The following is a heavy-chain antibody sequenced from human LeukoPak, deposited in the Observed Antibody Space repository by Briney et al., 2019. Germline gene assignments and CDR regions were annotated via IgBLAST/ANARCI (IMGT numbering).Heavy chain of an antibody. V-gene: IGHV3-15*01. CDR2: IYGKSDGGTT. Sequence: GGSLRLSCAASGFTFSNAWMNWVRQAPGKGLEWVGRIYGKSDGGTTEHAAPVKGRFTISRDDSKNSFYLQMNSLKSEDTAVYYCARGSNSYDSSDFDHWGQGTLVTVSS. J-gene: IGHJ4*02. CDR1: GFTFSNAW. CDR3: ARGSNSYDSSDFDH. D-gene: IGHD3-22*01.